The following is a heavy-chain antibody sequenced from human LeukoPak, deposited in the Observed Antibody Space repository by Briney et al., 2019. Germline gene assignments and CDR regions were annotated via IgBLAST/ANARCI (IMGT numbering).Heavy chain of an antibody. Sequence: PGGSLRLSCAASGFTLSDYGMHWVRQAPGKGLEWVAVISYDGSNKYYADSVKGRFTISRDNSKNTLYLQMNSLRAEDTAVYYCAKDWGYCSSTSCYRTPPLGPPQPYNWFDPWGQGTLVTVSS. J-gene: IGHJ5*02. CDR1: GFTLSDYG. CDR3: AKDWGYCSSTSCYRTPPLGPPQPYNWFDP. V-gene: IGHV3-30*18. CDR2: ISYDGSNK. D-gene: IGHD2-2*01.